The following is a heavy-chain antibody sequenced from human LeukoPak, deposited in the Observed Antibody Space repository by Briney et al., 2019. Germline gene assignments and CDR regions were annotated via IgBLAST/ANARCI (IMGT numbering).Heavy chain of an antibody. CDR1: GSTFSSYE. V-gene: IGHV3-48*03. Sequence: GGSLRLSCAASGSTFSSYEMNWVRQAPGKGLEWVSYISSGGSTIYYADYVKGRFTISRDNAKNSLYLQMNSMRAEDKAVYYCARGGTLIVVVLDYWGQGTLVTVSS. D-gene: IGHD3-22*01. CDR2: ISSGGSTI. CDR3: ARGGTLIVVVLDY. J-gene: IGHJ4*02.